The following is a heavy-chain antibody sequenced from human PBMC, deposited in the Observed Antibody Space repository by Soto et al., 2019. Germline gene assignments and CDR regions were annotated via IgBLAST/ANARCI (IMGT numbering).Heavy chain of an antibody. J-gene: IGHJ4*02. Sequence: QVQLVQSGAEVKKPGASVKVSCKASGYTFTSYGISWVRQAPGQGLEWMGWISAYNDNTKYAQKFQGRVTMTTDTSPSTTYMELRSLISDDTALYYCAREYFRGTPCYGVDQWGQGTLVTVSS. CDR2: ISAYNDNT. CDR1: GYTFTSYG. D-gene: IGHD2-2*01. CDR3: AREYFRGTPCYGVDQ. V-gene: IGHV1-18*01.